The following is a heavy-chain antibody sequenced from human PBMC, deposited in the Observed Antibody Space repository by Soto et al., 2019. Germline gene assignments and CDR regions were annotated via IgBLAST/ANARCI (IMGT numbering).Heavy chain of an antibody. CDR2: INTVNGKT. Sequence: QVQPAQSGAAVKKPGASVMLSCRGSGSTFSSPAIHWVRQAPGQRPEWVGWINTVNGKTDFSQKFQGRVAFTRDTSASTGYMDMNNLRSEDTAVYYCAILGYYGRGSARLRLDPWGQGTLVSVSS. CDR1: GSTFSSPA. J-gene: IGHJ5*02. V-gene: IGHV1-3*04. CDR3: AILGYYGRGSARLRLDP. D-gene: IGHD4-17*01.